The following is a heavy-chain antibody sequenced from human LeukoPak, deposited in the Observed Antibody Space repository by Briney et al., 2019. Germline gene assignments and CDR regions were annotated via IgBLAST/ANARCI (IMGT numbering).Heavy chain of an antibody. CDR3: ARDLGYYDSSGHDAFDI. CDR2: ISSSSSYI. CDR1: GFTFSSYS. V-gene: IGHV3-21*01. D-gene: IGHD3-22*01. Sequence: GGSLRLSCAASGFTFSSYSMNWVRQAPGKGLEWVSSISSSSSYIYYADSVKGRFTISRDNAKNSPYLQMNSLRAEDTAVYYCARDLGYYDSSGHDAFDIWGQGTMVTVSS. J-gene: IGHJ3*02.